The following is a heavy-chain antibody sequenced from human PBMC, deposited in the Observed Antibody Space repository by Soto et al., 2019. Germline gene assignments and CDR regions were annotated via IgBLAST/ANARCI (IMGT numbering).Heavy chain of an antibody. Sequence: ASVKVSCKASGYTFTSYGISWVRQAPGQGLEWMGWISAYNGNTNYAQKLQGRVTMTTDTSTSTAYMELRSLRSDDTAVYYCASSSYYDILTGPLDYWGQGTLDTVSS. J-gene: IGHJ4*02. V-gene: IGHV1-18*01. CDR1: GYTFTSYG. CDR2: ISAYNGNT. D-gene: IGHD3-9*01. CDR3: ASSSYYDILTGPLDY.